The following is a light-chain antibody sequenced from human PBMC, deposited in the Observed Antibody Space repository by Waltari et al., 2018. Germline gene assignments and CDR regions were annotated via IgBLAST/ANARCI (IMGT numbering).Light chain of an antibody. CDR1: QDISSA. J-gene: IGKJ5*01. CDR3: QQFSNFPVIA. Sequence: AIQLTQSPSSLSAYVGDRVTITCRASQDISSALAWYQQKPGDPPKLLIYDASSLQTGVPSRFSGSRSGTYCTLTISSLQSEDSANYYCQQFSNFPVIAFGQGTRLEIK. V-gene: IGKV1D-13*01. CDR2: DAS.